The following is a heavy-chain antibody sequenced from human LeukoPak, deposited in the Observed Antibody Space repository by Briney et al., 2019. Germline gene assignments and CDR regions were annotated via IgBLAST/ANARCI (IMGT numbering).Heavy chain of an antibody. V-gene: IGHV3-33*01. CDR2: IWSDGSNK. CDR3: ARELVGRVNWFGR. Sequence: PGGSLRLSCAASGFTFSTYAMHWLRQAPGKGLEGVALIWSDGSNKYYADSVKGRFTISRDNSKNTLYLQMNSLRAEDTAVYYCARELVGRVNWFGRWGPGTLVTVSS. CDR1: GFTFSTYA. J-gene: IGHJ5*02.